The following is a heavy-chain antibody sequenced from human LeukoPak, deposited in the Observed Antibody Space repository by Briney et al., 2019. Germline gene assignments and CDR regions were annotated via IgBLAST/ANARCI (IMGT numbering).Heavy chain of an antibody. Sequence: PSETLSLTCTVSGYSISSGYYWGWIRQPPGKGLEWIGSIYHSGSTYYNPSLKSRVTISVATSKRQFSLKLSSVTAADTAVYYCASSRGYSYGPDYWGQGTLVTVSS. D-gene: IGHD5-18*01. V-gene: IGHV4-38-2*02. CDR2: IYHSGST. CDR3: ASSRGYSYGPDY. J-gene: IGHJ4*02. CDR1: GYSISSGYY.